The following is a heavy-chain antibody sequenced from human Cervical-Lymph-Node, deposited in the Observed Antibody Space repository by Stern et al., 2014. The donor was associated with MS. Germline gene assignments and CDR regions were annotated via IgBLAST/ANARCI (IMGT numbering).Heavy chain of an antibody. CDR3: AKEVLGRAVADDYYYYGMDV. Sequence: EVQLVESGGGLVQPGRSLRLSCAASGFTFDAYAMPWVRQAPGTSLEWVSGISWNSGSIGYADFVKGRFTLSSNNAKKYLYLQMNSLRAEDTALYYCAKEVLGRAVADDYYYYGMDVWGQGTTVTVSS. V-gene: IGHV3-9*01. J-gene: IGHJ6*02. CDR1: GFTFDAYA. CDR2: ISWNSGSI. D-gene: IGHD6-19*01.